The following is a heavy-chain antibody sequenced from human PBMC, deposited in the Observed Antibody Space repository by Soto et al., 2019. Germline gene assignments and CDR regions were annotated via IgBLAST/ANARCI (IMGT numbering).Heavy chain of an antibody. CDR2: MNHNSGNT. V-gene: IGHV1-8*01. J-gene: IGHJ6*02. CDR3: ARGRNGMDV. CDR1: GDPFSNYD. Sequence: QVQLVQSGAEVKKPGASVKVSCKASGDPFSNYDMKWVRQATGQGLEWMGWMNHNSGNTGYARKFQGRVTMTRNTSITTVYMELSSLRSEDTAVYYCARGRNGMDVWGQGTTVTVSS.